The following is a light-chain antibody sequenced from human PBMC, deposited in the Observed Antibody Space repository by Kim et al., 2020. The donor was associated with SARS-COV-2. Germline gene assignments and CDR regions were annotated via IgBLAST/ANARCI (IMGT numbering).Light chain of an antibody. J-gene: IGLJ2*01. CDR1: KLGDKY. Sequence: VSPRQTARLTCSGDKLGDKYACWYQQKPGQSPVLVIYQDSKRPSGIPERFSGSNSGNTATLTISGTQAMDEADYYCQAWDSSIVVFGGGTQLTVL. V-gene: IGLV3-1*01. CDR2: QDS. CDR3: QAWDSSIVV.